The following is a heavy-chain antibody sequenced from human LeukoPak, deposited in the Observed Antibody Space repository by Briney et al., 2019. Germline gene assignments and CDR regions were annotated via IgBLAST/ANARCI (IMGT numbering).Heavy chain of an antibody. Sequence: GESLKISCKGSGYTFTGYYMHWVRQAPGQGLEWMGWINPNSGGTNYAQKFQGRVTMTRDTSISTAYMELSRLRSDDTAVYYCARDEELYFDYWGQGTLVTVSS. CDR2: INPNSGGT. J-gene: IGHJ4*02. D-gene: IGHD3-10*01. CDR3: ARDEELYFDY. V-gene: IGHV1-2*02. CDR1: GYTFTGYY.